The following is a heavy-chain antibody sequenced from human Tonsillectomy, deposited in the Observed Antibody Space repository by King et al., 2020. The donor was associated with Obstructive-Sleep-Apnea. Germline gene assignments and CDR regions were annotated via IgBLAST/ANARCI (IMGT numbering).Heavy chain of an antibody. D-gene: IGHD2-15*01. Sequence: EVQLVESGGVVVQPGGSLRLSCAASGFTFDDYTMHWVRQAPGKGLEWVSLISWDGGSTYYADSVKGRFTISRDNSKNSLYLQMNSLRTEDTALYYCAKAELRYCSGGSCRRYYYYGMDVWGQGTTVTVSS. CDR1: GFTFDDYT. V-gene: IGHV3-43*01. J-gene: IGHJ6*02. CDR2: ISWDGGST. CDR3: AKAELRYCSGGSCRRYYYYGMDV.